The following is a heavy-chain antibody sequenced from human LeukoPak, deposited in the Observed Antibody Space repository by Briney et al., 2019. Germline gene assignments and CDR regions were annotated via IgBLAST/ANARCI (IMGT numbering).Heavy chain of an antibody. CDR2: ISAYNGNT. CDR3: ARDSLIVVVPAAIPYYYYYGMDV. V-gene: IGHV1-18*01. J-gene: IGHJ6*02. Sequence: VASVTVSCKASGYTFTSYGISWVRQAPGQGLEWMGWISAYNGNTNYAQKLQGRVTMTTDTSTSTAYMELRSLRSDDTAVYYCARDSLIVVVPAAIPYYYYYGMDVWGQGTTVTISS. D-gene: IGHD2-2*02. CDR1: GYTFTSYG.